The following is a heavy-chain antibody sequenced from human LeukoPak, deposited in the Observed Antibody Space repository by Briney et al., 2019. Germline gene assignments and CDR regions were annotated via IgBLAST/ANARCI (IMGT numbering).Heavy chain of an antibody. D-gene: IGHD3-3*01. Sequence: QPSGTLSLTCAVSGGSTSSNNWWTWVRQPPGKGLEWIGEVYHSGSTNSNPSLKSRVTISVDKSKNQFSLKLSSVTAADTAVYYCARHSTFFGVVIIKGRVRGPFDYWGQGTLVTVSS. CDR3: ARHSTFFGVVIIKGRVRGPFDY. V-gene: IGHV4-4*02. J-gene: IGHJ4*02. CDR2: VYHSGST. CDR1: GGSTSSNNW.